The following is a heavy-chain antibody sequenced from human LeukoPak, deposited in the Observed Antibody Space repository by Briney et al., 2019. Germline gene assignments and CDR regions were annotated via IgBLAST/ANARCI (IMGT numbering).Heavy chain of an antibody. D-gene: IGHD2-2*01. CDR3: AGRQLDV. J-gene: IGHJ3*01. CDR2: INHSGST. V-gene: IGHV4-34*01. CDR1: GVSFSGYY. Sequence: SETLPLTCAVYGVSFSGYYWSWIRQPPGKGLEWIGEINHSGSTNYNPSLKSRVTISVDTSKNQFSLKLSSVTAADTAVYYCAGRQLDVWGQGTMVTVSS.